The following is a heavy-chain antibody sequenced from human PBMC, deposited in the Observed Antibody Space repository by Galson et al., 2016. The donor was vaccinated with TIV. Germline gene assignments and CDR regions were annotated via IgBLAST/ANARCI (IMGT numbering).Heavy chain of an antibody. CDR3: ARSRDRSGPEAF. CDR2: IIPLLGMA. J-gene: IGHJ4*02. Sequence: SVKVSCKASGGTFNKYAISWVRQAPGQGLEWMGRIIPLLGMANYAQKFQGRVTITADHSTSTAYMELTSLRPDDTAMYYCARSRDRSGPEAFWGQGTLVTVSS. V-gene: IGHV1-69*04. D-gene: IGHD3-22*01. CDR1: GGTFNKYA.